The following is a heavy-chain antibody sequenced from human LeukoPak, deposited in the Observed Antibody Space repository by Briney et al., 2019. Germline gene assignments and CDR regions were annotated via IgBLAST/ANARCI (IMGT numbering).Heavy chain of an antibody. J-gene: IGHJ4*02. V-gene: IGHV4-4*02. D-gene: IGHD3-16*01. CDR3: TRGAGWLIDY. CDR2: VYHSGST. Sequence: SETLSLTCAVSGGSISSSNWWSWVRQPPGKGLEWIGEVYHSGSTNYNPSLKSRVTISVDKSKNHFSLKLNSVTTADTAVYYCTRGAGWLIDYWGQGILVTVSS. CDR1: GGSISSSNW.